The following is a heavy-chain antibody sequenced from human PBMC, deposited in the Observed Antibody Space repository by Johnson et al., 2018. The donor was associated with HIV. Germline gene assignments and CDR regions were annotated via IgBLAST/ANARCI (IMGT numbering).Heavy chain of an antibody. D-gene: IGHD1-26*01. CDR2: IWYDGTNK. Sequence: QVQLVESGGGVVQPGRSLRLSCTASGFTFSSYGLHWVRQAPGKGLEWVAVIWYDGTNKYYADSLKGRFTISRDNSKNPLYLQMNSLRPEDTALYFCARDSGAPGNDAFDIWGQGTMVTISS. V-gene: IGHV3-30*19. J-gene: IGHJ3*02. CDR1: GFTFSSYG. CDR3: ARDSGAPGNDAFDI.